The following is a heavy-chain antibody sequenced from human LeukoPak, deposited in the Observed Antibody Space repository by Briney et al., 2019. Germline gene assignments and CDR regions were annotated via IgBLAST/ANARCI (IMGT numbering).Heavy chain of an antibody. J-gene: IGHJ4*02. Sequence: PGGSLRLSCAATGFTFSRYWMSWVRQAPGKGLELVANIKTDGSEKYYVDSVKGRFTISRDNAKNSLYLQMNSLRADDTAVYYCARCIAAAGQIIDYWGQGTLVTVSS. D-gene: IGHD6-13*01. CDR2: IKTDGSEK. CDR3: ARCIAAAGQIIDY. CDR1: GFTFSRYW. V-gene: IGHV3-7*04.